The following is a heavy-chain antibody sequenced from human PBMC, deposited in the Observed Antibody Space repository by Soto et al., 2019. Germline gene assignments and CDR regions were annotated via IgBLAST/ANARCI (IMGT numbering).Heavy chain of an antibody. V-gene: IGHV4-31*03. CDR2: IYYSGST. J-gene: IGHJ4*02. D-gene: IGHD6-6*01. CDR3: ARGRAGSSGFSFDY. CDR1: GCSISSGGYY. Sequence: SETLSLTCTVSGCSISSGGYYWSWIRQHPGKGLEWIGYIYYSGSTYYNPSLKSRVTISVDTSKNQFSLKLSSVTAADTAVYYCARGRAGSSGFSFDYWGQGTLVTVSS.